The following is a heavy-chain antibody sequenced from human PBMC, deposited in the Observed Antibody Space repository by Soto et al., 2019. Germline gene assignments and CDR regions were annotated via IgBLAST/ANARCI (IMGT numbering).Heavy chain of an antibody. D-gene: IGHD2-15*01. CDR2: IYYNGNT. Sequence: QVQLQQWGAGLLKPSETLSLTCAVSGGSFNANWWSWVRQPPGKGLEWIGEIYYNGNTNYNASLTSRVTISVDPSRHQFSLRLASVTAADTAIYYCASARWDYWGQGTLVTVSS. CDR3: ASARWDY. V-gene: IGHV4-34*01. CDR1: GGSFNANW. J-gene: IGHJ4*02.